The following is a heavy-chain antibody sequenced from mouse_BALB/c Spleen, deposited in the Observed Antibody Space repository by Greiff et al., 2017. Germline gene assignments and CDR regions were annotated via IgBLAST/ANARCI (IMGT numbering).Heavy chain of an antibody. CDR3: ARGGSTMITTAYAMDY. D-gene: IGHD2-4*01. CDR2: IDPYYGGT. Sequence: QLKESGPELEKPGASVKISCKASGYSFTGYNMNWVKQSNGKSLEWIGNIDPYYGGTSYNQKFKGKATLTVDKSSSTAYMQLKSLTSEDSAVYYCARGGSTMITTAYAMDYWGQGTSVTVSS. V-gene: IGHV1-39*01. CDR1: GYSFTGYN. J-gene: IGHJ4*01.